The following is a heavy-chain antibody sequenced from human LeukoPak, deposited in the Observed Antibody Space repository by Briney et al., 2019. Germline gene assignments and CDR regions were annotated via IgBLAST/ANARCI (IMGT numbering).Heavy chain of an antibody. CDR3: ARAVGSTRGNWFDP. V-gene: IGHV4-59*01. CDR1: GGSISSYY. CDR2: IYYSGST. J-gene: IGHJ5*02. Sequence: SETLSLTCTVSGGSISSYYWSWIRQPPGEGLEWIGYIYYSGSTNYDPSLKSRVTISVDTSKNQFSLKLSSVTAADTAVYYCARAVGSTRGNWFDPWGQGTLVTVSS. D-gene: IGHD2-2*01.